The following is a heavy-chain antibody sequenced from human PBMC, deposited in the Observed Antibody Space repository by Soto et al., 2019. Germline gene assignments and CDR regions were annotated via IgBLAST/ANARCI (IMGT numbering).Heavy chain of an antibody. V-gene: IGHV3-21*01. CDR2: ISSSSSYI. CDR3: AIVSPTPPIAVAGT. CDR1: GFTFSSYS. Sequence: GGSLRLSWTASGFTFSSYSMSCVRQAPGKGLEWVSSISSSSSYIYYADSVKGRFTISRDNAKNSLYLQMNSLRAEDTAVYYCAIVSPTPPIAVAGTWGQGTLVTVSS. D-gene: IGHD6-19*01. J-gene: IGHJ5*02.